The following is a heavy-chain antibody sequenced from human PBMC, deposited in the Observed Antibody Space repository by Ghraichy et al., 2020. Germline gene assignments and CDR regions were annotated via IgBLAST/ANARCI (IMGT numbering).Heavy chain of an antibody. CDR2: LSGSGRST. J-gene: IGHJ4*02. V-gene: IGHV3-23*01. Sequence: GGSLRLSCAATGFTFSNYAMTWVRQAPGKGLEWVSSLSGSGRSTYYADFVKGRFTISRDNSKNTLFLQMNSLRAEDTAVYFCSKMGLVRDLWSNFGVWGQGTLVTVSS. CDR3: SKMGLVRDLWSNFGV. CDR1: GFTFSNYA. D-gene: IGHD3-3*01.